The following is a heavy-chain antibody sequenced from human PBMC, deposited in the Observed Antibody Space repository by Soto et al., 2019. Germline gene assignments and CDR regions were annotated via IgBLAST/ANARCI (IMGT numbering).Heavy chain of an antibody. CDR3: ARDDSGFSGSHYIDYFNY. CDR2: INAGNGNT. J-gene: IGHJ4*02. CDR1: GYTFNSHA. Sequence: ASVKVSCKASGYTFNSHAIHWVRQAPGQRPEWMGWINAGNGNTKYSENFKGRVTFTRDTSAGTVYMQLSSLTSEDTAVYYCARDDSGFSGSHYIDYFNYWGQGALVTVSS. D-gene: IGHD1-26*01. V-gene: IGHV1-3*01.